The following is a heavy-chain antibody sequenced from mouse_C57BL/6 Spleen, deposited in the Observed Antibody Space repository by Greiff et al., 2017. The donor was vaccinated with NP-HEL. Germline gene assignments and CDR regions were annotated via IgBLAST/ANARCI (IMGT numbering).Heavy chain of an antibody. V-gene: IGHV6-6*01. D-gene: IGHD2-3*01. CDR3: TRHYDGYYEYFDV. CDR2: IRNKANNHAT. CDR1: GFTFSDAW. Sequence: EVMLVESGGGLVQPGGSMKLSCAASGFTFSDAWMDWVRQSPEKGLEWVAEIRNKANNHATYYAESVKGRFNISRDDSKSSVYLQMNSLIAEDTVIYYCTRHYDGYYEYFDVWGTGTTVTVSS. J-gene: IGHJ1*03.